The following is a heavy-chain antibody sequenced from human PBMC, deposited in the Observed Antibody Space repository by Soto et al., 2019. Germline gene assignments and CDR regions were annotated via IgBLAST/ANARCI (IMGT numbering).Heavy chain of an antibody. V-gene: IGHV4-4*02. Sequence: QVQLQESGPGLVRPSGTLSLTCAVSRGSISGSYWWSWVRQPPGKGLEWIGEIFHGGSTNYNPSLKGRVSLSVDKSKNQSALTLSSVTAADTAVYYCARKIGAFDIWGQWTMVTVSS. CDR1: RGSISGSYW. CDR3: ARKIGAFDI. CDR2: IFHGGST. D-gene: IGHD3-22*01. J-gene: IGHJ3*02.